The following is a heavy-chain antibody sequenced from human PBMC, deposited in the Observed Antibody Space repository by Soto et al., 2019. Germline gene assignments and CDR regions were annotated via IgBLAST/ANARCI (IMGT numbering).Heavy chain of an antibody. J-gene: IGHJ4*01. CDR1: GFTFSIYA. CDR3: AKIVTSSSDY. Sequence: PGGSLRLSCSASGFTFSIYAMSWVRQAPGKGLEWVAAISGTAGNTHYADSVKGRFTVSRDNSKNVLYLQMTSLRADDTAVYYCAKIVTSSSDYWGHGTLVTVSS. D-gene: IGHD6-6*01. CDR2: ISGTAGNT. V-gene: IGHV3-23*01.